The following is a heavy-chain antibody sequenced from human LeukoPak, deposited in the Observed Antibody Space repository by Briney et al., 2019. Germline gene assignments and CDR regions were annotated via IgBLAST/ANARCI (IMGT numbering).Heavy chain of an antibody. V-gene: IGHV2-5*02. CDR1: GFSLSTSGVG. Sequence: SGPKLVNPTQTLPLTCTFSGFSLSTSGVGVGWIRQPPGKALEWLALIYWDDDKRYSPSLKSRLTITKDTSKNQVVLTMTNMDPEDTAIYYCAHRRVANWFDSWGQGTLVTVSS. CDR2: IYWDDDK. CDR3: AHRRVANWFDS. D-gene: IGHD2-15*01. J-gene: IGHJ5*01.